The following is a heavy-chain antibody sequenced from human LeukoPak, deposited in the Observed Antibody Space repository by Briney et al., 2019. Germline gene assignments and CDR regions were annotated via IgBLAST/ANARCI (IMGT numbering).Heavy chain of an antibody. CDR2: INSDGINT. D-gene: IGHD3-22*01. V-gene: IGHV3-74*01. CDR1: GFTFDDHG. CDR3: ARDLGQYYDTSDNWFDP. J-gene: IGHJ5*02. Sequence: PGGSLRLSCAASGFTFDDHGMSWVRQAPGKGLVWVSRINSDGINTSYADSVKGRFTISRDNAKNTLNLQMNSLRAEDTAVYYCARDLGQYYDTSDNWFDPWGQGTLVTVSS.